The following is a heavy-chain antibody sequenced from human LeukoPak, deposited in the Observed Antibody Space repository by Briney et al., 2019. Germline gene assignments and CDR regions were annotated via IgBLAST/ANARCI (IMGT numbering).Heavy chain of an antibody. CDR2: INPSAGST. Sequence: ASVKVSCKASGYTFTKYYIHWVRQALGQGLEWMGIINPSAGSTNYAQKFQGRVTLTRDTSTSTVYMNVSNLRSEDTAVYYCARESLGSYKTVVIVARGHDAFDMWGQGTMVTVSS. V-gene: IGHV1-46*01. CDR3: ARESLGSYKTVVIVARGHDAFDM. CDR1: GYTFTKYY. J-gene: IGHJ3*02. D-gene: IGHD3-22*01.